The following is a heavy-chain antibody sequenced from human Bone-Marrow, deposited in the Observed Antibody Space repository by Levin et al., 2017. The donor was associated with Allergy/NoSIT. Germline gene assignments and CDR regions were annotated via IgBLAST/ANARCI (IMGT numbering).Heavy chain of an antibody. D-gene: IGHD2-15*01. J-gene: IGHJ1*01. Sequence: GGSLRLSCAASGFTFDDYAMHWVRQAPGKALEWVSGISWNSRSRAYAGSVKGRFTISRDSAQNSLHLQMNSLRPEDTAFYYCVKAAYCAGGSCLREYFQHWGQGTLVTVSS. CDR3: VKAAYCAGGSCLREYFQH. CDR2: ISWNSRSR. V-gene: IGHV3-9*01. CDR1: GFTFDDYA.